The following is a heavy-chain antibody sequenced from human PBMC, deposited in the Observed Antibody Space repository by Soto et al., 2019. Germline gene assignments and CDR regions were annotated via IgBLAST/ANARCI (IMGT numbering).Heavy chain of an antibody. D-gene: IGHD3-9*01. CDR2: ISESGGST. Sequence: PGGSMRLSCAASGFSFSDYAMSWVRQAPGKGLEWVSVISESGGSTHYADSVKGRFTISRDNSKNTLYLQMNSLRAEDTAVYYCAKDMYYDILTGYPGVDYWGQGTLVTVSS. J-gene: IGHJ4*02. CDR1: GFSFSDYA. CDR3: AKDMYYDILTGYPGVDY. V-gene: IGHV3-23*01.